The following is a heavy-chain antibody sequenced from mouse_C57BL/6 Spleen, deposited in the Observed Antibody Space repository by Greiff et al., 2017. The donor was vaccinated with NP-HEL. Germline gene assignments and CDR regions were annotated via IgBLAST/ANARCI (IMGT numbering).Heavy chain of an antibody. J-gene: IGHJ1*03. V-gene: IGHV1-18*01. CDR3: ARRGADYYGSSYRYFDV. CDR1: GYTFTDYN. D-gene: IGHD1-1*01. CDR2: INPNNGGT. Sequence: VQLKQSGPELVKPGASVKIPCKASGYTFTDYNMDWVKQSHGKSLEWIGDINPNNGGTIYNQKFKGKATLTVDKSSSTAYMELRSLTSEDTAVYYCARRGADYYGSSYRYFDVWGTGTTVTVSS.